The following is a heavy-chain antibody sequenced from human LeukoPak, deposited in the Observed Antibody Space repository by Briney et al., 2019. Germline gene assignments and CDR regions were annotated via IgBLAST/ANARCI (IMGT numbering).Heavy chain of an antibody. CDR2: LTGSGQTT. J-gene: IGHJ1*01. Sequence: AGGSLRLSCVASGFTFRSYPMTWLRQVPGKGLEWVASLTGSGQTTQYADFARGRFTISRDNSKNTLYLHMNSLSVDHTAVYYCVRLGFCSSVACYWDPSYNLWGQGTLVTVSS. V-gene: IGHV3-23*01. CDR3: VRLGFCSSVACYWDPSYNL. D-gene: IGHD2-21*02. CDR1: GFTFRSYP.